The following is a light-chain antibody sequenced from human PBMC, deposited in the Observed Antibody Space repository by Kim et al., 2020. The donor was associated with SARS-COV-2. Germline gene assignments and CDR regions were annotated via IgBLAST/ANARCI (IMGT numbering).Light chain of an antibody. Sequence: QSALTQPASVSGSPGQSITISCTGTSSDVGGYNYVSWYQQHPGKAPKLMIYDVSKRPSGVSNRFSGSKSGNTASLTISGLQAEDEADYYSSSYTSSSTLWVFGGGTQLTVL. CDR3: SSYTSSSTLWV. J-gene: IGLJ3*02. V-gene: IGLV2-14*01. CDR1: SSDVGGYNY. CDR2: DVS.